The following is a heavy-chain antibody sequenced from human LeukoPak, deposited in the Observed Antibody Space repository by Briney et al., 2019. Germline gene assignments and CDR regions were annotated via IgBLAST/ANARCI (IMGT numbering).Heavy chain of an antibody. J-gene: IGHJ4*02. V-gene: IGHV5-51*01. CDR2: IYPGDSDT. Sequence: GESLKISCKGSGYRFTSYWIGWVRQMPGKGLEWMGIIYPGDSDTRYSPSFQGQVTISADKSISTAYLQWSSLKASDTAMYYCARHTYYYGSGSYYNYFDYWGQGTLVTVSS. CDR3: ARHTYYYGSGSYYNYFDY. CDR1: GYRFTSYW. D-gene: IGHD3-10*01.